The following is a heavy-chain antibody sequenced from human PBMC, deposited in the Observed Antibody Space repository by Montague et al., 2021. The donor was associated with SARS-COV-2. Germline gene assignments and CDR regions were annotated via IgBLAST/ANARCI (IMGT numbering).Heavy chain of an antibody. V-gene: IGHV3-21*01. CDR3: ARDCSGGCCCSITGSPGFDC. J-gene: IGHJ4*02. Sequence: SLRPSCAASGFTFGAYRMHWVRQAPGKGLEWVSPISRNSDDIYHADSVKGRFAISRDNAQNSLYLQMHSLRAEDSAVYYCARDCSGGCCCSITGSPGFDCWGQGTLVTVSS. D-gene: IGHD2-15*01. CDR2: ISRNSDDI. CDR1: GFTFGAYR.